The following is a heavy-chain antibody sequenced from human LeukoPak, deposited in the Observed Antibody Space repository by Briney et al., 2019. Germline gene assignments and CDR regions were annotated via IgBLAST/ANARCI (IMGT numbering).Heavy chain of an antibody. J-gene: IGHJ4*02. CDR1: GGSIGSSIYY. Sequence: SETLSLTCTVSGGSIGSSIYYWGWIRQPPGKGLEWIGSIYYSGSTYYSPSLKSRVTISVDTSENRFSLKLSSVTAADTAVYYCARGKVRYCSGSSCYGHFDYWGQGTLVTVCS. V-gene: IGHV4-39*01. CDR2: IYYSGST. D-gene: IGHD2-15*01. CDR3: ARGKVRYCSGSSCYGHFDY.